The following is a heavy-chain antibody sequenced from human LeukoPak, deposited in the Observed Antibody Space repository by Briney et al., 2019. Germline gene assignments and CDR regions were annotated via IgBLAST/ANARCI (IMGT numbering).Heavy chain of an antibody. D-gene: IGHD6-13*01. CDR3: ARPSSTWWPTFDY. Sequence: ASVKVSCKASGYTFTGYYMHWVRQAPGQGPEWMGWINPNSGGTNYAQKFEGRVTMTRDTSISTAYMELSSLRSDDTAMYYCARPSSTWWPTFDYWGQGTLVTVSS. CDR1: GYTFTGYY. J-gene: IGHJ4*02. V-gene: IGHV1-2*02. CDR2: INPNSGGT.